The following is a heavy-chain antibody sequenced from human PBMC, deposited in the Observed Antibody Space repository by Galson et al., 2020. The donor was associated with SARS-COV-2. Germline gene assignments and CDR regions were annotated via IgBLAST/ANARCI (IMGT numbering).Heavy chain of an antibody. CDR1: GFTFSSYA. Sequence: GKSMKLSCAASGFTFSSYAMSWVRQAPGKGLEWVSAISGSGGSTYYADSVKGRFTISRDNSKNTLYLQMNSLRAEDTAVYYCAKAVLTPDYYYYYGMDVWGQGTTVTVSS. V-gene: IGHV3-23*01. D-gene: IGHD3-9*01. CDR3: AKAVLTPDYYYYYGMDV. J-gene: IGHJ6*02. CDR2: ISGSGGST.